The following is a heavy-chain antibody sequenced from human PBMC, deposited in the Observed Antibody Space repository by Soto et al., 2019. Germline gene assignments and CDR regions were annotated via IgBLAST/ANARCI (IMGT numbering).Heavy chain of an antibody. CDR3: ARDLMSYHDVSSGFYDMDV. V-gene: IGHV1-18*04. J-gene: IGHJ6*02. D-gene: IGHD3-3*01. CDR2: ISAYNGNT. CDR1: DNSFTKYG. Sequence: QVQLVQSGGEVKKPGASVKVSCKASDNSFTKYGITWVRQAPGQGLEWMGWISAYNGNTNYAQELQGRVTMTTDKFTNTANMELRSLRSDDTAVYYCARDLMSYHDVSSGFYDMDVWGQGTTVTVSS.